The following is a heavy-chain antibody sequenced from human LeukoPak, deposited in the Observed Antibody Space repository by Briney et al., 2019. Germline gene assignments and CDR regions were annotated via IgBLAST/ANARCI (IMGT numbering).Heavy chain of an antibody. CDR3: ARHWGLEGSGFYLSVAFDI. J-gene: IGHJ3*02. CDR2: IYSSGST. V-gene: IGHV4-4*09. Sequence: NPSETLSLTCTVSGGSISSYYWSWIRQPPGKGLEWIGYIYSSGSTNYNPSLKSRVTISVGTSKNRFSLKLTSVTAADTAVYYCARHWGLEGSGFYLSVAFDIWGQGTTVTVSS. D-gene: IGHD3-22*01. CDR1: GGSISSYY.